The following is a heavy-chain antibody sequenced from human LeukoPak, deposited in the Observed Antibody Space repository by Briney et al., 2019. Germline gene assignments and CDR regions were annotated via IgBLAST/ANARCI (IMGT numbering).Heavy chain of an antibody. CDR3: ARVWSGFDNFDY. J-gene: IGHJ4*02. CDR1: GYTFTNYG. D-gene: IGHD3-3*01. CDR2: ISAYNGNT. Sequence: ASVKVSCKTSGYTFTNYGVSWLRQAPGQGLEWMGWISAYNGNTNYAQKLQGRVTMTADTSTSTAYMELRSLRSDDTAVYYCARVWSGFDNFDYWGQGTLVTVSS. V-gene: IGHV1-18*01.